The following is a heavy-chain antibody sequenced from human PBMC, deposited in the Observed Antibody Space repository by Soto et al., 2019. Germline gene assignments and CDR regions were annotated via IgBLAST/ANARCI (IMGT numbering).Heavy chain of an antibody. CDR1: GGTFNSYA. V-gene: IGHV1-69*12. D-gene: IGHD7-27*01. J-gene: IGHJ6*02. CDR2: IIPIFGTA. CDR3: ASHWGQAKRYYYYGMDV. Sequence: QVQLVQSGAEVKKPGSSVKVSCKASGGTFNSYAISWVRQAPGQGLEWMGGIIPIFGTADYAQKFQGRITITADESTSTASMELSSLRSEDTAVYYCASHWGQAKRYYYYGMDVWGQGTTVTVSS.